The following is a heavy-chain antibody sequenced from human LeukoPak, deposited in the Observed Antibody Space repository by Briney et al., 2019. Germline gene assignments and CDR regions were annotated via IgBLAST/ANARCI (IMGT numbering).Heavy chain of an antibody. CDR1: GYTFTGYY. D-gene: IGHD5/OR15-5a*01. CDR3: ARQSLRNFDY. V-gene: IGHV1-2*02. CDR2: INPNTGDT. Sequence: GASVKVSCKASGYTFTGYYIHYVRQALGQGPEWMGWINPNTGDTKYAQKFQGRVTMTRDTSISTAYMELSRLRSDDTTVYYCARQSLRNFDYWGQGTLVTVSS. J-gene: IGHJ4*02.